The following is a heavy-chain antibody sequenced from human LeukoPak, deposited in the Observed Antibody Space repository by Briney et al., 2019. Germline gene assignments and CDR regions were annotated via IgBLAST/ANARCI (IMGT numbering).Heavy chain of an antibody. CDR1: GGSISSGDYY. J-gene: IGHJ4*02. V-gene: IGHV4-30-4*01. D-gene: IGHD3-22*01. CDR2: IYYSGST. CDR3: ARWDSSGYYFFLDY. Sequence: SETLSLTCTVSGGSISSGDYYWSWIRQPPGKGLEWIGYIYYSGSTYYNPSLKSRVTISVDTSKNQFSLKLSSVTAADTAVYYCARWDSSGYYFFLDYWGQGTLVTVSS.